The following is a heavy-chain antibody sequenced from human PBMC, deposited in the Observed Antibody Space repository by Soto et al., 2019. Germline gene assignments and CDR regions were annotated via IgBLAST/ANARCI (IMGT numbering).Heavy chain of an antibody. CDR1: GYSFTSYW. D-gene: IGHD2-21*02. CDR2: IDPSDSYT. V-gene: IGHV5-10-1*01. J-gene: IGHJ6*02. CDR3: ARRGSLLFDYYGMDV. Sequence: LKISCKGSGYSFTSYWISWVRQMPGKGLEWMGRIDPSDSYTNYSPSFQGHVTISADKSISTAYLQWSSLKASDTAMYYCARRGSLLFDYYGMDVWGQGTTVTVSS.